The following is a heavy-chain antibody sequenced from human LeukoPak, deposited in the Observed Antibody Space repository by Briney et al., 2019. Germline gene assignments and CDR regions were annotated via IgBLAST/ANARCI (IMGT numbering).Heavy chain of an antibody. D-gene: IGHD1-14*01. V-gene: IGHV3-20*04. CDR3: ARIPGDYYMDV. CDR2: INWNGGST. Sequence: GGSLRLSCAASGFTFDDYGMSWVRQAPGKGLEWVSGINWNGGSTGYADSVKGRFTISRDNAKNSLYLQMNSLRAEDTAVYYCARIPGDYYMDVWGKGTTVTVSS. CDR1: GFTFDDYG. J-gene: IGHJ6*03.